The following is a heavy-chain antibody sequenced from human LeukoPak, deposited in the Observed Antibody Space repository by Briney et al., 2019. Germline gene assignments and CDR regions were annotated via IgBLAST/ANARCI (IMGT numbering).Heavy chain of an antibody. CDR2: ISWNSGSI. D-gene: IGHD3-9*01. V-gene: IGHV3-9*01. J-gene: IGHJ4*02. CDR3: AKDKDNFAYFDY. CDR1: GFTFDDYA. Sequence: GGSLRLSCAASGFTFDDYAMHWVRQAPGKGLEWVSGISWNSGSIGYADSVKGRFTISRDNAKNSLYLQMNSLRAEDTALYYCAKDKDNFAYFDYWGQGTLVTVSS.